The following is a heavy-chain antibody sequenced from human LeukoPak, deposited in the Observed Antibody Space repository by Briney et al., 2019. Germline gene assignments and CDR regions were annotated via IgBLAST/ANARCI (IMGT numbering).Heavy chain of an antibody. V-gene: IGHV3-30*02. J-gene: IGHJ4*02. CDR3: ARDNLAGSGSSD. CDR1: GFTFSDYG. CDR2: IRFDGTNK. D-gene: IGHD3-10*01. Sequence: GGSLRLSCAASGFTFSDYGMHWDRQAPGKGLDWVTFIRFDGTNKFDADSVKGRSTVSRDNSKTTLYLQMNSLRVEDTAVYYCARDNLAGSGSSDWGQGTLVTVSS.